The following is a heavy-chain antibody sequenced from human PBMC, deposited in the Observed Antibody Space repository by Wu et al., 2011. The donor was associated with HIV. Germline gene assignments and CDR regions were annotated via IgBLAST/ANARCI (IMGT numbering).Heavy chain of an antibody. J-gene: IGHJ4*02. CDR1: GYSFTVYY. D-gene: IGHD6-13*01. CDR2: INPNNGDT. Sequence: QVQLVQSGAEVNEAWASVKVSCKASGYSFTVYYMHWVRQAPGQGLEWMGWINPNNGDTNYAQKFQGRVTMTRDTSISTDYMELSRLRSDDTAVYYCAREGQQLGFDFWGQGTLVTVSS. V-gene: IGHV1-2*02. CDR3: AREGQQLGFDF.